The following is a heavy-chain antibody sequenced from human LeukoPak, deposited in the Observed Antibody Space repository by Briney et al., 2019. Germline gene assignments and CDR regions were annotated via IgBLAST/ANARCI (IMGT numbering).Heavy chain of an antibody. J-gene: IGHJ4*02. V-gene: IGHV3-74*01. CDR1: GFTLSSNW. CDR3: ATVFDY. CDR2: MNQDGSGT. Sequence: PPGGSLRLSCAVSGFTLSSNWMHWVRHAPGKGLEWVSRMNQDGSGTSYADSVKGRFTISRDNAKNTVYLQMNSLRAEDSAMYYCATVFDYWGQGTLVTVSS.